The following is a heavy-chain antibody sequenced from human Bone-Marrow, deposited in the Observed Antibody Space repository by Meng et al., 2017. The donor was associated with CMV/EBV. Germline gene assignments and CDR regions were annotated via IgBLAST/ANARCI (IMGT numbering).Heavy chain of an antibody. V-gene: IGHV3-64*02. D-gene: IGHD2-21*01. J-gene: IGHJ5*02. CDR1: GFTFSSNG. CDR2: ISSNGGST. CDR3: ARGKHSINWFDP. Sequence: GESLKISCAASGFTFSSNGMHWVRQPPGKGLEYVSAISSNGGSTYYADSVKGRFTISRDNSKNTLYLQMDSLRAEDMAVYYCARGKHSINWFDPWGQGTLVTVSS.